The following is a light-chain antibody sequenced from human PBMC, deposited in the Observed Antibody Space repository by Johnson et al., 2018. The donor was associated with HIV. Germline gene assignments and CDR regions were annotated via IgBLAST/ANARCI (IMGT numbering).Light chain of an antibody. CDR3: GTWDSSLSAGRV. CDR1: RSNIGDNF. Sequence: QSILTQPPSVSAAPGQKVTISCSGNRSNIGDNFVSWYQHLPGTAPKLLVYDNNKRPSGIPDRFSGSKSGTSATLGITGLQTGDEADYYCGTWDSSLSAGRVFGTGTKVTVL. V-gene: IGLV1-51*01. CDR2: DNN. J-gene: IGLJ1*01.